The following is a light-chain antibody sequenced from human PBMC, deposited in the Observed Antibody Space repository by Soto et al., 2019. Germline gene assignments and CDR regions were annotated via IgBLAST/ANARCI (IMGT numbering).Light chain of an antibody. CDR2: DAS. CDR3: QQRSNWPPT. V-gene: IGKV3-11*01. J-gene: IGKJ2*01. Sequence: EIVLTQSPATLSLSPGERATLSCRASQSVSSYLAWYQQKPGQAPRLLIYDASNRATGIPARFSGSGSGTDFTLTISSLEPEDSAVDYCQQRSNWPPTFGQGTKLEIK. CDR1: QSVSSY.